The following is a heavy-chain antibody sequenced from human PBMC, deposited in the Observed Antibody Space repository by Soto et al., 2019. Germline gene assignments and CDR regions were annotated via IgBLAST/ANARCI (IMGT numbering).Heavy chain of an antibody. J-gene: IGHJ6*02. CDR2: ISGSGGST. D-gene: IGHD3-10*01. V-gene: IGHV3-23*01. CDR1: GFTFSSYA. CDR3: AKGXTVRGVIQVYYYYGMDV. Sequence: GGSLRLSCAASGFTFSSYAMGWVRQAPGKGLEWVSAISGSGGSTYYADSVKGRYTISRDNCKNTLYLQMNSLRAEDTAVYYCAKGXTVRGVIQVYYYYGMDVWGQGTTVTVSS.